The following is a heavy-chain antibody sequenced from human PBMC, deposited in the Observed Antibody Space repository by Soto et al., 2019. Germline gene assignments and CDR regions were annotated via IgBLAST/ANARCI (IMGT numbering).Heavy chain of an antibody. V-gene: IGHV5-10-1*01. CDR3: ARPLRTCHGDFDF. J-gene: IGHJ4*02. CDR2: IITKDSYT. Sequence: GEALKISLRGPGYNFLDYWIDLVRQVPGKGLEGVGKIITKDSYTYYSPSFKGRVTISADKSNMTAYRQWSSLRASDTGIYFCARPLRTCHGDFDFWGPGTMVTVSS. D-gene: IGHD2-8*01. CDR1: GYNFLDYW.